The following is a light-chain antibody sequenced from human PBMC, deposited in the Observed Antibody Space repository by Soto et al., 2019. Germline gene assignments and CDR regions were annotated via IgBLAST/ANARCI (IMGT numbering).Light chain of an antibody. CDR3: QQRGNWWT. V-gene: IGKV3-11*01. CDR1: QSVSSY. Sequence: EIVLTQSPATLSLSPGERATLSCRASQSVSSYLAWYQQKPGQAPRLLIYDASNRATGIPARFSGSGSGTDFTLTISSLEPEDVAVYYCQQRGNWWTFGQGTKVEIK. CDR2: DAS. J-gene: IGKJ1*01.